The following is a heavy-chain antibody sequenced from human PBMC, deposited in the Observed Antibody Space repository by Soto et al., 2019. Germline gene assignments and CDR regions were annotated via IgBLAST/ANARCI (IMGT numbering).Heavy chain of an antibody. CDR1: GGSISSSNW. CDR3: ARKGHCSSTSCYPNWFDP. CDR2: IYHSGST. Sequence: SETLSLTCAVSGGSISSSNWWSWVRQPPGKGLEWIGEIYHSGSTNYNPSLKSRVTISVDKSKNQFSLKLSSVTAADTAVYYCARKGHCSSTSCYPNWFDPWGQGTRVSVS. V-gene: IGHV4-4*02. J-gene: IGHJ5*02. D-gene: IGHD2-2*01.